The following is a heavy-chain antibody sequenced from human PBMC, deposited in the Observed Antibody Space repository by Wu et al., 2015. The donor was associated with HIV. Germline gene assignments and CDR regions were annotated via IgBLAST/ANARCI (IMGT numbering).Heavy chain of an antibody. D-gene: IGHD6-13*01. CDR3: TREGSSTWYPQDEFFQY. Sequence: QVQLVQSGAEVKKPGASVKVSCKASGYTFTSYAISWVRQAPGQGLEWVGRIIPVLRTTDYAQKFQGRVTIITDESTSTAYMELSSLRSEDTAVYYCTREGSSTWYPQDEFFQYWGQGTLVIVSS. CDR2: IIPVLRTT. J-gene: IGHJ1*01. CDR1: GYTFTSYA. V-gene: IGHV1-69*11.